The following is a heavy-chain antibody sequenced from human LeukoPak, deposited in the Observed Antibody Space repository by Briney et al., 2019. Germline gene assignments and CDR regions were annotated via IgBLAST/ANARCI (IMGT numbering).Heavy chain of an antibody. CDR1: GFTFSSYA. V-gene: IGHV3-23*01. Sequence: PGGSLRLSCAASGFTFSSYAMSWVRQAPGKGLEWGSAIGGRGDYTYYAEYVKGRFIISRDNSKKTLYLQMNSLRAEDTAVYYCAKADRGWGVITKDWGQGTLVTVSS. D-gene: IGHD3-10*01. J-gene: IGHJ4*02. CDR3: AKADRGWGVITKD. CDR2: IGGRGDYT.